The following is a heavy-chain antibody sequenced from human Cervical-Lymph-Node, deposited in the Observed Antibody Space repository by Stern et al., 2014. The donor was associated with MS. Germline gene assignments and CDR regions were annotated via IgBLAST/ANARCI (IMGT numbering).Heavy chain of an antibody. D-gene: IGHD2-2*01. CDR2: IWYDGSNK. CDR3: ARDNDIVVLPAALDY. CDR1: GFTFSSYG. J-gene: IGHJ4*02. V-gene: IGHV3-33*01. Sequence: VHLVESGGGVVQSGRSLRLSCAASGFTFSSYGMHWVRQAPGKGLEWVAVIWYDGSNKYYADSVKGRFTISRDNSKNTLYLQMNTLRAEDTAVYYCARDNDIVVLPAALDYWGQGTLVTVSS.